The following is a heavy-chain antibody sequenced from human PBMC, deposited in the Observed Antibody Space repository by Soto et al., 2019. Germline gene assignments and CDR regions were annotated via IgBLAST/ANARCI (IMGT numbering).Heavy chain of an antibody. D-gene: IGHD3-10*01. J-gene: IGHJ6*03. CDR1: GYTFTSYG. Sequence: QVQLVQSGAEVKKPGASVKVSCKASGYTFTSYGISWVRQAPGPGLEGMGWISAYNGNTNYAQKLQGRVTMTTDTSTSPDDMELRSRSSDDTAVYYWVSYAGGGDYFHIDGWCKGTTVNVFS. CDR3: VSYAGGGDYFHIDG. CDR2: ISAYNGNT. V-gene: IGHV1-18*01.